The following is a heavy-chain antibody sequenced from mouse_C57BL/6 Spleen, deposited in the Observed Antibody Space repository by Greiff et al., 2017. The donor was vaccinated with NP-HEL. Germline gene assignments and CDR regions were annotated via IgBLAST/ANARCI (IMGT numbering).Heavy chain of an antibody. D-gene: IGHD1-1*01. CDR1: GYTFTSYW. Sequence: QVQLQQPGAELVKPGASVKMSCKASGYTFTSYWITWVKQRPGHGLEWIGDIYPGSGSTNYNEKFKGKATLTVDTSSSTASMQLGSLPSEDYAVYYCARENFITTVVAHWYFDVWGTGTTVTVSS. CDR3: ARENFITTVVAHWYFDV. V-gene: IGHV1-55*01. J-gene: IGHJ1*03. CDR2: IYPGSGST.